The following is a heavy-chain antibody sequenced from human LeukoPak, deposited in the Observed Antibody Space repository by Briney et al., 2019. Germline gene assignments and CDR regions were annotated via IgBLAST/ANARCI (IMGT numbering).Heavy chain of an antibody. V-gene: IGHV1-18*04. CDR1: GYTFTSYG. CDR2: ISAYNGNT. Sequence: ASVKVSCKASGYTFTSYGISWVRQAPGQGLEWMGWISAYNGNTNYAQKLQGRVTMTTDTSTSTAYMELRSLRSDDTAVYYCARGLDGSGSCPNYYYYYGMDVWGKGTTVTVSS. D-gene: IGHD3-10*01. J-gene: IGHJ6*04. CDR3: ARGLDGSGSCPNYYYYYGMDV.